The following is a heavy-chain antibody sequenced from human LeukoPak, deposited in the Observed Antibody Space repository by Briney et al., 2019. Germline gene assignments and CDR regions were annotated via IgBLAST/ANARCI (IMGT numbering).Heavy chain of an antibody. Sequence: SETLSLTCAVYGGSFSGYYWSWIRQPPGKGLEWIGEINHSGSTNYNPSLKSRVTISVDTSKNQFSLKLSSVTAADTAVYYCARETAARDAFDIWGQGTTVTVSS. CDR1: GGSFSGYY. J-gene: IGHJ3*02. D-gene: IGHD6-6*01. CDR2: INHSGST. V-gene: IGHV4-34*01. CDR3: ARETAARDAFDI.